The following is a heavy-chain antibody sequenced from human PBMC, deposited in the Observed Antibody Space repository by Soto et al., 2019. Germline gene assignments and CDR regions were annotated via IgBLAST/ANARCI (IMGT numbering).Heavy chain of an antibody. V-gene: IGHV4-34*01. CDR3: AREPLAHSYFDF. J-gene: IGHJ4*02. CDR1: GGSFSGYY. Sequence: ETLSLTCAVYGGSFSGYYWSWIRQPPGKGLEWLGRLYNDERTNYNPSLKSRVTMSMDTSKNQFSLKLTSVTAADSAVYFCAREPLAHSYFDFWGQGILVTVSS. CDR2: LYNDERT.